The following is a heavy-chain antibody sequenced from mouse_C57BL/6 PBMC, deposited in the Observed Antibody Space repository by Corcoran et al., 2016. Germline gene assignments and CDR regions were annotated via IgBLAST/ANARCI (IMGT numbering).Heavy chain of an antibody. Sequence: QVTLKESGPGILQPYQTLSLTCSFSGFSLRSFGVGVGWLRQPSGKGREWLAHIWWDDDKYYNPALKSRLTISKDNSKNPVFLKIANVDTADTATYYCARMGSLYWDYWGQGTTLTVSS. CDR3: ARMGSLYWDY. V-gene: IGHV8-8*01. J-gene: IGHJ2*01. CDR2: IWWDDDK. CDR1: GFSLRSFGVG.